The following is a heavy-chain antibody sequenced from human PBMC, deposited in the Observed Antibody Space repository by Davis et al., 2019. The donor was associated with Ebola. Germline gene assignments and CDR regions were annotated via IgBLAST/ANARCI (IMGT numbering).Heavy chain of an antibody. J-gene: IGHJ4*02. D-gene: IGHD3-22*01. V-gene: IGHV3-21*06. CDR3: TIDSSGYYSYADY. CDR2: ISSSGSYI. CDR1: GFTFSSYT. Sequence: GESLKISCAASGFTFSSYTMNWVRQIPGKGLEWVSSISSSGSYIYYGDSVKGRFTISRDNAKNSLYLQMNSLRAEDTAVYYCTIDSSGYYSYADYWGQGTLVTVSS.